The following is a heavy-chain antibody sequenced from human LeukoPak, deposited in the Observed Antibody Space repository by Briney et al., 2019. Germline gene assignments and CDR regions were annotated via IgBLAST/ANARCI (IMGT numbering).Heavy chain of an antibody. V-gene: IGHV4-59*08. Sequence: SDTLSLTCTVSGGSLSSSYWSCLRQPPGTGLECLRYIYYSGSTNYNPSLKSRVTISVDASKNQFSLKMSSVTAADTAVYYCARHIGRDDFWSGYDYYGMDVWGQGTTVTVSS. CDR3: ARHIGRDDFWSGYDYYGMDV. CDR2: IYYSGST. CDR1: GGSLSSSY. J-gene: IGHJ6*02. D-gene: IGHD3-3*01.